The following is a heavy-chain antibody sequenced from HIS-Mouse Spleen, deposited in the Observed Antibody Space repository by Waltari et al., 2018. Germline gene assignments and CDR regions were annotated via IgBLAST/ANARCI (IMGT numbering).Heavy chain of an antibody. D-gene: IGHD4-17*01. J-gene: IGHJ4*02. Sequence: QVQLQQWGAGLLTPSETLSLTCAGYGGSFSGYYWSWIRKPPGKGLEWIGEINHSGSTNYNPSLKSRVTISVDTSKNQFSLKLSSVTAADTAVYYCARGRSPATVTIGYYFDYWGQGTLVTVSS. CDR2: INHSGST. CDR1: GGSFSGYY. CDR3: ARGRSPATVTIGYYFDY. V-gene: IGHV4-34*01.